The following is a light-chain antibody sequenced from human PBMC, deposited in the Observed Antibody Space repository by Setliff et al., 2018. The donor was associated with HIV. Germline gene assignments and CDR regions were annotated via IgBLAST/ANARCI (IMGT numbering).Light chain of an antibody. CDR1: SSNIGNNY. CDR3: GTWDSSLSAVV. CDR2: DNN. V-gene: IGLV1-51*01. J-gene: IGLJ3*02. Sequence: VLTQPPSVSETPGQKVTISCSGSSSNIGNNYVSWYQQFPGTAPKLLIYDNNKRPSGIPDRFSGSKSGTSATLGITGLQTGDEADYYCGTWDSSLSAVVFGGGTKVTVL.